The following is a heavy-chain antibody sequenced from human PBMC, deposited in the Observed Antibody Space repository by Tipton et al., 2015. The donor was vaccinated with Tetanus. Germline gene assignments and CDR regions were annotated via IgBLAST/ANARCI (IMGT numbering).Heavy chain of an antibody. CDR2: IYYSGST. CDR3: ARHPPPYYYGSGSYLDY. CDR1: GDSISSSY. D-gene: IGHD3-10*01. V-gene: IGHV4-39*01. Sequence: TLSLTCTVSGDSISSSYWSWIRQPPGKALEWIGSIYYSGSTFYHPSLQSRVTISVDTSKNQFSLRLSSVTAADTAVYFCARHPPPYYYGSGSYLDYWGQGTPVTVSS. J-gene: IGHJ4*02.